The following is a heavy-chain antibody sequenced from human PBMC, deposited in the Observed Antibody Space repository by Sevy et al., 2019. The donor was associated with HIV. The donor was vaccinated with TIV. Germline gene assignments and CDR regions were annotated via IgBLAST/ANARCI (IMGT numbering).Heavy chain of an antibody. V-gene: IGHV4-34*01. D-gene: IGHD2-8*01. CDR1: GGSFSGYY. Sequence: SETLSLTCAVYGGSFSGYYWSWIRQPPGKGLEWIGEINHSGSTNYNPSLKSRVTISVDTSKNQFSLKLSSVTAADTAVYYWARGVAVSIRGYYYYYYGRDVGGQGTTVTVSS. CDR2: INHSGST. CDR3: ARGVAVSIRGYYYYYYGRDV. J-gene: IGHJ6*02.